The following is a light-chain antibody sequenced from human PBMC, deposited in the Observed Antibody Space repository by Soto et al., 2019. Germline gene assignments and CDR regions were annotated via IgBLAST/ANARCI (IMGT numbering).Light chain of an antibody. CDR1: SSNIGAGYE. V-gene: IGLV1-40*01. CDR2: GNS. J-gene: IGLJ2*01. Sequence: QSVLTQPPSVSGAPGQRVTISCTGSSSNIGAGYEVHWYQQVPGTAPKLLIYGNSNRPSGVPDRFSGSKSGTSASLAITGLQAEDEADYYCQSYDSSLSVVFGGGNKLTVL. CDR3: QSYDSSLSVV.